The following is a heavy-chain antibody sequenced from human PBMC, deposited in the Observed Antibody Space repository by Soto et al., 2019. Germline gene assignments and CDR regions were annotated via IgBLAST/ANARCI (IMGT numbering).Heavy chain of an antibody. Sequence: GGSLRLSCAASGFTFSSDAMSWVRQAPGKGLEWVSAISAGGGGTYYADSVRGRFTISRDNSKNTLYLQMNSLRAEDTAVYYCARLYYDFRSGYPSYFDYRGQGTLVTVSS. CDR2: ISAGGGGT. D-gene: IGHD3-3*01. V-gene: IGHV3-23*01. CDR3: ARLYYDFRSGYPSYFDY. J-gene: IGHJ4*02. CDR1: GFTFSSDA.